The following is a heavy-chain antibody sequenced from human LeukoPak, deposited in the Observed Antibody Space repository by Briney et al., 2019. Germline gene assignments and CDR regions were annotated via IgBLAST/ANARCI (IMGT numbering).Heavy chain of an antibody. V-gene: IGHV3-48*04. Sequence: GGSLRLSCAASGFTFSSYAMHWVRQAPGKGLEWVSYISSSGSTIYYADSVKGRFTISRDNAKNSLYLQMNSLKTEDTAVYYCTTGLTSDTNDLDYWGQGTLVTVSS. CDR2: ISSSGSTI. D-gene: IGHD1-1*01. CDR3: TTGLTSDTNDLDY. CDR1: GFTFSSYA. J-gene: IGHJ4*02.